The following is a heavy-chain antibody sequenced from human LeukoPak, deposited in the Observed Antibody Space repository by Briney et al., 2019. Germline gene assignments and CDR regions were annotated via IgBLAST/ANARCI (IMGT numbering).Heavy chain of an antibody. D-gene: IGHD3-16*01. CDR1: GGTFSSYA. Sequence: SVKVSCKASGGTFSSYAISWVRQAPGQGLEWMGRIIPILGIANYAQKFQGRVTITADKSASTAYMELSSLRSEDTAVYYCARDRSLRYYYYGMEVWGQGTTVTVSS. CDR2: IIPILGIA. J-gene: IGHJ6*02. CDR3: ARDRSLRYYYYGMEV. V-gene: IGHV1-69*04.